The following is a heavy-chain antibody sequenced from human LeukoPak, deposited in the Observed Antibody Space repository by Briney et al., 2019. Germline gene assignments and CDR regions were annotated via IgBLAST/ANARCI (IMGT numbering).Heavy chain of an antibody. D-gene: IGHD3-10*01. CDR3: ARGITMVRGVITPSYGMDV. J-gene: IGHJ6*02. CDR1: GGSISSYY. V-gene: IGHV4-59*08. Sequence: SETLSLTCTVSGGSISSYYWSWIRQPPGKGLEWIGYIYYSGSTNYNPSLKSRVTILVDTSKNQFSLKLSSVTAADTAVYYCARGITMVRGVITPSYGMDVWGQGTTVTVSS. CDR2: IYYSGST.